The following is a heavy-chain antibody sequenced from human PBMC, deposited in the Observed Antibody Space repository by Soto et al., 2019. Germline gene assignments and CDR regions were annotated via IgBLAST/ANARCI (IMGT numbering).Heavy chain of an antibody. D-gene: IGHD3-22*01. V-gene: IGHV1-69*13. CDR1: GGTFSSYA. CDR3: ATDTYDSCCYYFDY. J-gene: IGHJ4*02. CDR2: IIPIFGTA. Sequence: SVKVSCKASGGTFSSYALSWVRQAPGQGLEWMGGIIPIFGTANYAQKFQGRVTITADESTSTAYMELSSLRSEDTAVYYCATDTYDSCCYYFDYWGQGTLVTVS.